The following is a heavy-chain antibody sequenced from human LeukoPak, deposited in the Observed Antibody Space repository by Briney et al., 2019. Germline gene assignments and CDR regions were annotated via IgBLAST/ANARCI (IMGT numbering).Heavy chain of an antibody. CDR1: AGSISSYY. CDR3: ARQRSHLTCFDP. CDR2: IFTSGST. J-gene: IGHJ5*02. D-gene: IGHD1-1*01. Sequence: SETLSLTCTVSAGSISSYYWSWIRQPAGKGLEWIGHIFTSGSTNYNPSLKGRVTMSIDTSKNQFSLKLSSVTAADTAVYYCARQRSHLTCFDPWGQGTLVTVSS. V-gene: IGHV4-4*07.